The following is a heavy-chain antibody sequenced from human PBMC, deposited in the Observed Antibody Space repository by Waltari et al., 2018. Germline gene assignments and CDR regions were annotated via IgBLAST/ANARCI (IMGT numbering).Heavy chain of an antibody. J-gene: IGHJ4*02. D-gene: IGHD5-12*01. V-gene: IGHV3-30-3*01. Sequence: QVDLVESGGGVVQPGRSLRLSCAASGVTFHNYDMHWVRQARGNGLEWVAAISLDSNNKYYTDSVKGRFTISRDNSKNMLYLEMNSLGTEDTALYYCASVADTGYKTNWGQGTLVTVSS. CDR2: ISLDSNNK. CDR3: ASVADTGYKTN. CDR1: GVTFHNYD.